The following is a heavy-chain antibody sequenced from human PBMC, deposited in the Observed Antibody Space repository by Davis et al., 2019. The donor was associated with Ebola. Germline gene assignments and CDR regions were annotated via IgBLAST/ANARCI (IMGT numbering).Heavy chain of an antibody. CDR2: VTPFDGST. V-gene: IGHV3-23*01. CDR3: AKYMRVRLNLIQGADY. D-gene: IGHD3-10*01. Sequence: GESLKISCAASGFTLTDYAMSWVRQAPGKSLEWVSTVTPFDGSTYYADSVTGRFTVSRDISKNTVYLQMNSLRAEDTATYYCAKYMRVRLNLIQGADYWGQGTLVTVSS. J-gene: IGHJ4*02. CDR1: GFTLTDYA.